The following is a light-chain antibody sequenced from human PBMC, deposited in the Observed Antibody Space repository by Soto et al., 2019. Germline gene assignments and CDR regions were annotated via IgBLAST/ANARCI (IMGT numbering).Light chain of an antibody. CDR2: DVN. CDR3: CSPAGSYTWV. J-gene: IGLJ3*02. CDR1: SSDVGGYNY. Sequence: QSALTQPRSVSGSPGQSVTISCTGTSSDVGGYNYVSWHQQHPGKAPKLMTYDVNKRPSGVPDRFSGSKSGNTASLTISGLQAEDEADYYCCSPAGSYTWVFGGGTKLTVL. V-gene: IGLV2-11*01.